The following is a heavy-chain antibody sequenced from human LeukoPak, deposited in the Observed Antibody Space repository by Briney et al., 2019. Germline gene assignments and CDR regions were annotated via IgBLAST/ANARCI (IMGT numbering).Heavy chain of an antibody. CDR2: IYYSGST. CDR1: GGSLSSSSYY. Sequence: SETLSLTCTVSGGSLSSSSYYWGWIRQPPGKGLEWIESIYYSGSTYNNPSRKSRLTISVDTSNNQFSLKLSSVTAADTAVYYCARMTLVDNSSGWINLFDRWGQGTLVTVCS. V-gene: IGHV4-39*07. D-gene: IGHD6-19*01. J-gene: IGHJ5*02. CDR3: ARMTLVDNSSGWINLFDR.